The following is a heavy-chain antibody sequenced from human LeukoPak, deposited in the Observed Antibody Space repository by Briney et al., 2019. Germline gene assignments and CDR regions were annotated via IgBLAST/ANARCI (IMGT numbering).Heavy chain of an antibody. CDR3: ARDAFSRISIFGVVSDAFDI. Sequence: GGSLRLSCAASGFTFSTSWMIWVRQAPGKGLEWVANIKQDGSEKYYVDSVKGRFTISRDNAKNSLYPQMNSLRAEDTAVYYCARDAFSRISIFGVVSDAFDIWGQGTMVTVSS. V-gene: IGHV3-7*01. CDR2: IKQDGSEK. D-gene: IGHD3-3*01. CDR1: GFTFSTSW. J-gene: IGHJ3*02.